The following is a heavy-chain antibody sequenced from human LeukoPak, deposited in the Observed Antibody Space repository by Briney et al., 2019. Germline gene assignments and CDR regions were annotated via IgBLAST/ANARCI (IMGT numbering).Heavy chain of an antibody. V-gene: IGHV3-9*03. CDR1: GFTFDDYA. CDR3: AKDWSGYGAYFDY. D-gene: IGHD4-17*01. J-gene: IGHJ4*02. CDR2: ISWNSGSI. Sequence: GGSLRLSCAASGFTFDDYAMHWVRQAPGKGLEWVSGISWNSGSIGYADSVKGRFTISRDNAKNSLYLQMNSLRAEDMALYYCAKDWSGYGAYFDYWGQGTLVTVSS.